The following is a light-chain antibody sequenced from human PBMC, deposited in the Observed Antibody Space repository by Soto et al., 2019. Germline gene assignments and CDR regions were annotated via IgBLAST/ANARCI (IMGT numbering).Light chain of an antibody. CDR2: WAS. Sequence: DIVMTQSPDSLAVSLGERATINCKSSQSVLYSSNNKNYLAWYQQKPGQPPKLLIYWASTRESGVPDRFSGSGSGTDFSLTISSLQAEDVAVYYCHQYYSTRSITFGQGTRLESK. V-gene: IGKV4-1*01. CDR3: HQYYSTRSIT. J-gene: IGKJ5*01. CDR1: QSVLYSSNNKNY.